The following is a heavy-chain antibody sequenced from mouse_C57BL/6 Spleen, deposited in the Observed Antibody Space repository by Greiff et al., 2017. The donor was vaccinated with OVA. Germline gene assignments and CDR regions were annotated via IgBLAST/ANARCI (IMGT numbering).Heavy chain of an antibody. J-gene: IGHJ2*01. CDR3: AMTYYYGSSLGYCDY. CDR1: GYTFTSYW. V-gene: IGHV1-74*01. CDR2: IHPSDSDP. D-gene: IGHD1-1*01. Sequence: QVQLQQPGAELVKPGASVKVSCKASGYTFTSYWMHWVKQRPGQGLEWIGRIHPSDSDPNSNQQFKGKATLTVDKSSSTAYMQLSSLTSEDSAVYYCAMTYYYGSSLGYCDYWGQGTTLTVSS.